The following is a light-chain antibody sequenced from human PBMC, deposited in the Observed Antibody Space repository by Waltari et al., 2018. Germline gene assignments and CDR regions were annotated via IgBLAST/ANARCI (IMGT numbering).Light chain of an antibody. V-gene: IGLV2-14*01. CDR2: EVG. Sequence: QPALTQPASVSGSPGQSVNISCTGTNNDVGVYDSVSWYQQHPGKVPKLLIFEVGRRPSGVSRRFSGSKSGNTASLTISALQAEDEATYYCASDSSTNTILFGGGTSLTVL. J-gene: IGLJ2*01. CDR3: ASDSSTNTIL. CDR1: NNDVGVYDS.